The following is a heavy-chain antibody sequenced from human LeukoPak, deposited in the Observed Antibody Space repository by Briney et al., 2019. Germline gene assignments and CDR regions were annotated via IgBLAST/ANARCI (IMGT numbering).Heavy chain of an antibody. J-gene: IGHJ4*02. Sequence: GESLKISCKGSGYSFTSYWIGWVRQMPGEGLEWMGIIYPGDSDTRYSPSFQGQVTISADKSISTAYLQWSSLKASDTAMYYCARLGGYCSGGSCYYFDYWGQGTLVTVSS. CDR3: ARLGGYCSGGSCYYFDY. V-gene: IGHV5-51*01. CDR1: GYSFTSYW. D-gene: IGHD2-15*01. CDR2: IYPGDSDT.